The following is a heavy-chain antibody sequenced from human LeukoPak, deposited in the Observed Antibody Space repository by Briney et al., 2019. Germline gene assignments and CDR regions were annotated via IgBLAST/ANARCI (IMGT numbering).Heavy chain of an antibody. J-gene: IGHJ4*02. D-gene: IGHD5-24*01. CDR1: GFTLSDPG. Sequence: GGSLRLSRAVSGFTLSDPGMQWVRQAPGRGLEWVSFISSSGSTISYADSVKGRFTISRDNAKNSLYLQMNSLRGEDTALYYCARDRSEDGVDYCGQGTLVTVSS. V-gene: IGHV3-48*03. CDR3: ARDRSEDGVDY. CDR2: ISSSGSTI.